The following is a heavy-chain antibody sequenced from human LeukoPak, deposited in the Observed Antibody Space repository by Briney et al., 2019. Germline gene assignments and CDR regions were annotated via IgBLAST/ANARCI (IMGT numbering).Heavy chain of an antibody. J-gene: IGHJ4*02. CDR1: GFTFSNHG. CDR3: VRDSGSSEYYFDY. CDR2: IWYDGSNK. V-gene: IGHV3-33*01. Sequence: PGRSLRLSCAASGFTFSNHGMHWVRQAPGKGPEWVALIWYDGSNKYYGESVKGRFTISRDNSKNTVYLQMNSLRAEDTGVYYCVRDSGSSEYYFDYWGQGTLVTVSS. D-gene: IGHD1-26*01.